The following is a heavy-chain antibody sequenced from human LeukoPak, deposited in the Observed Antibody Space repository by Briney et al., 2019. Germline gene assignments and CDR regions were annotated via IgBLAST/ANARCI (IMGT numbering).Heavy chain of an antibody. V-gene: IGHV1-69*04. D-gene: IGHD5-12*01. J-gene: IGHJ3*02. CDR1: GGTFSSYA. CDR3: ARVHIVATIGDAFDI. Sequence: ASVKVSCTASGGTFSSYAISWVRQAPGQGLEWMGRIIPILGIANYAQKFQGRVTITADKSTSTAYMELSSLRSEDTAVYYCARVHIVATIGDAFDIWGQGTMVTVSS. CDR2: IIPILGIA.